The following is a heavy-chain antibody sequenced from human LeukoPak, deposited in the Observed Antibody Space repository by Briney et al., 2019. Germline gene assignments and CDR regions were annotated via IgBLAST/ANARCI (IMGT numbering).Heavy chain of an antibody. J-gene: IGHJ4*02. V-gene: IGHV3-23*01. Sequence: GGSLRLSCAASGLTFDSYAMSWVRQAPGKGLEWVSAISGSGGSTYYADSVKGRFTISRDNSKNTLYLQMYSLRAEDTAVYYCAKTGLYSNYYFDYWGQGTLVTVSS. CDR1: GLTFDSYA. CDR3: AKTGLYSNYYFDY. D-gene: IGHD4-11*01. CDR2: ISGSGGST.